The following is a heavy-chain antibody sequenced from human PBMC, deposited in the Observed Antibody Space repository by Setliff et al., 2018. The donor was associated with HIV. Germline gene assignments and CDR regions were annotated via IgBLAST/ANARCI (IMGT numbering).Heavy chain of an antibody. D-gene: IGHD4-17*01. CDR3: ARHMYYGDYYFDY. Sequence: KPSETLSLTCTVSGYSISSGYYWGWIRQPPGKGLEWIGSIYHSGSTYYNPSLKSRVTISVDTSKNQFSLKLSSVTAADTAVYYCARHMYYGDYYFDYWGQGTLVTVS. CDR2: IYHSGST. CDR1: GYSISSGYY. V-gene: IGHV4-38-2*02. J-gene: IGHJ4*02.